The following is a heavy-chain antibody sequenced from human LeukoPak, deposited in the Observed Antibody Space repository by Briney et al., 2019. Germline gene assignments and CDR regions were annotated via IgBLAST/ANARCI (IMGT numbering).Heavy chain of an antibody. CDR2: IYYTGST. CDR1: GGSVSSSY. J-gene: IGHJ4*02. CDR3: ARSGGANQYQQYYFDY. D-gene: IGHD6-13*01. Sequence: PSETRSLTCTVSGGSVSSSYWSWIRQPPGKGLEWIGYIYYTGSTNYNPSLKSRVTISVDTSKNQFSLNLSSVTAADTAVYYCARSGGANQYQQYYFDYWGQGTLVTVSS. V-gene: IGHV4-59*02.